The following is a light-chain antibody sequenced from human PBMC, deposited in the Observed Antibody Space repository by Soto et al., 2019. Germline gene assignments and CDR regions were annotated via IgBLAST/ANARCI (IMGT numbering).Light chain of an antibody. CDR1: SSDVGGYDY. Sequence: QSALTQPASVSGSPGQSITISCTGTSSDVGGYDYVSWYQQHPDKAPKFMIYEVTNRPSGVSHRFSGSKSGNTASLTISGLQAEGEADYYCSSYTTARTYVFGTGTKLTVL. CDR2: EVT. J-gene: IGLJ1*01. V-gene: IGLV2-14*01. CDR3: SSYTTARTYV.